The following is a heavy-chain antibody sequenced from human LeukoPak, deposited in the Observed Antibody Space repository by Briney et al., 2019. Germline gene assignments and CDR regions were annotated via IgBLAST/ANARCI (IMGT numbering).Heavy chain of an antibody. D-gene: IGHD2-2*01. Sequence: ASVKVSCKASGYTFTSYDINWVRQATGQGLEWMGWMNPNSGNTGYAQKFQGRVAITRNTSISTVYMELSSLRSEDTAVYYCAREHCSSTSCYGEADYWGQGTLVTVSS. CDR1: GYTFTSYD. CDR3: AREHCSSTSCYGEADY. CDR2: MNPNSGNT. V-gene: IGHV1-8*03. J-gene: IGHJ4*02.